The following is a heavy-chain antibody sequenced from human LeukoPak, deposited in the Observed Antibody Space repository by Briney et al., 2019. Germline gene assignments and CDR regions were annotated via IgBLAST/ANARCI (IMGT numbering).Heavy chain of an antibody. CDR1: GGSITSYY. Sequence: PSETLSLTCNVFGGSITSYYWSWIRQPPGKGLEWIGHIHYTGSTTYNSSLQSRVTISVDTSSNHFSLEMRSVTAADTAVYYCARGKSLTNWGHWNLDLWGRGTLVSVSS. J-gene: IGHJ2*01. D-gene: IGHD7-27*01. V-gene: IGHV4-59*01. CDR3: ARGKSLTNWGHWNLDL. CDR2: IHYTGST.